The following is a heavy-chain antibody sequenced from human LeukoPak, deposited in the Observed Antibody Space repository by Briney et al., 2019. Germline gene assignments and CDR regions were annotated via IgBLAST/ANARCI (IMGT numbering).Heavy chain of an antibody. V-gene: IGHV4-39*01. CDR1: GGSISSSSYY. J-gene: IGHJ4*02. CDR2: IYYSGST. D-gene: IGHD3-10*01. CDR3: ASIGDNYGDYVDY. Sequence: SETLSLTCTVSGGSISSSSYYWGWIRQPPGKGLEWIGSIYYSGSTYYNPSLKSRVTISVDTSKNQFPLKLSSVTAADTAVYYCASIGDNYGDYVDYWGQGTLVTVSS.